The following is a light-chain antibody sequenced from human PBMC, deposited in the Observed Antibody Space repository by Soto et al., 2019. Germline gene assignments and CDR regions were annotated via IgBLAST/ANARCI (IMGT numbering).Light chain of an antibody. J-gene: IGLJ3*02. CDR1: SGDIAIYNF. CDR2: EVS. V-gene: IGLV2-14*01. CDR3: TSYTRRSTWV. Sequence: QSVLTQPASVSGSLGQSITISCTGTSGDIAIYNFVSWFQQHPGTAPKLMIFEVSHRPSGVSDRFSGSKSGNTASLTISGLQAEDEADYYCTSYTRRSTWVFGGGTKLTVL.